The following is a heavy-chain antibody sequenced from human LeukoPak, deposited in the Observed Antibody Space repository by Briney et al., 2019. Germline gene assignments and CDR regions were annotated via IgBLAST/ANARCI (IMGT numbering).Heavy chain of an antibody. CDR2: ISGSGGST. J-gene: IGHJ4*02. CDR1: GFTFSSYA. V-gene: IGHV3-23*01. CDR3: AKDPSYCGSTSCYYRGPFDY. D-gene: IGHD2-2*01. Sequence: GGSLRLSCAASGFTFSSYAMSWVRQAPGKGLEWVSAISGSGGSTYYADSVKGRFTISRDNSKNTLYLQMNSLRAEDTAVYYCAKDPSYCGSTSCYYRGPFDYWGQGTLVTVSS.